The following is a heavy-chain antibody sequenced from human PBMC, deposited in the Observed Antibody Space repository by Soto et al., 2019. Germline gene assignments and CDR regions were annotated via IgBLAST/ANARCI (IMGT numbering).Heavy chain of an antibody. D-gene: IGHD1-7*01. CDR1: GGSISSSSYY. CDR2: IYYSGST. CDR3: ARTGTTFWFDP. V-gene: IGHV4-39*01. Sequence: PSETLSLTCTVSGGSISSSSYYWGWIRQPPGKGLEWIGSIYYSGSTYYNPSLKSRVTISVDTSKNQFSLKLSSVTAADTAVYYCARTGTTFWFDPWGQGTLVTVSS. J-gene: IGHJ5*02.